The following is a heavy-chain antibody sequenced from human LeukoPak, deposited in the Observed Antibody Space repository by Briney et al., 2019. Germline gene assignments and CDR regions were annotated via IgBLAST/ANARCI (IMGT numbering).Heavy chain of an antibody. Sequence: SETLSLTCTVSGASMSSYYWNWIRQPPGKGLEWIGYVFYTGSTNYNPSLKGRVTISIDMSKNQFSLNLSSVTAADTAVYYCAGDDKDAFDIWGQGTMVSVSS. CDR2: VFYTGST. J-gene: IGHJ3*02. CDR1: GASMSSYY. V-gene: IGHV4-59*01. D-gene: IGHD3-22*01. CDR3: AGDDKDAFDI.